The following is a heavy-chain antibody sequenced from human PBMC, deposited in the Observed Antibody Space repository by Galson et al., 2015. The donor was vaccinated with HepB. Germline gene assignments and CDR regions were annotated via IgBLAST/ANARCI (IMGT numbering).Heavy chain of an antibody. CDR2: INAGNGNT. CDR1: GYTFTSYA. J-gene: IGHJ6*02. CDR3: ARGELGYCSSTSCYTSGHFTPTYYYYGMDV. V-gene: IGHV1-3*01. Sequence: SVKVSCKASGYTFTSYAMHWVRQAPGQRLGWMGWINAGNGNTKYSQKFQGRVTITRDTSASTAYMELSSLRSEDTAVYYCARGELGYCSSTSCYTSGHFTPTYYYYGMDVWGQGTTVTVSS. D-gene: IGHD2-2*02.